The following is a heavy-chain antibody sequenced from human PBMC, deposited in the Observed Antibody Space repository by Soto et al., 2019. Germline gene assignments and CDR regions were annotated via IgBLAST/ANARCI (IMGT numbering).Heavy chain of an antibody. D-gene: IGHD2-2*01. Sequence: GGSLRLSCAASGFTFSSYAMSWVRQAPGKGLEWVSAISGSGGSTYYADSVKGRFTISRDNSKNTLYLQMNSLRAEDTAVYYCAKDFGVLVVPAATFYWGQGTLVTVSS. J-gene: IGHJ4*02. CDR1: GFTFSSYA. V-gene: IGHV3-23*01. CDR2: ISGSGGST. CDR3: AKDFGVLVVPAATFY.